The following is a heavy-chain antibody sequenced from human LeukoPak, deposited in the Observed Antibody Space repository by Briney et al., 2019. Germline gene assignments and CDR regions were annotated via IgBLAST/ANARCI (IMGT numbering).Heavy chain of an antibody. CDR3: ARGYCSSTSCYTPWWFDP. Sequence: PSETLSLTCAVYGGSFSGYYWSWIRQPPGKGLEWIGEINHSGSTNYNPSLKSRVTISVDTSKNQFSLKLSSVTAADTAVYYCARGYCSSTSCYTPWWFDPWGQGTLVTVSS. CDR1: GGSFSGYY. CDR2: INHSGST. V-gene: IGHV4-34*01. J-gene: IGHJ5*02. D-gene: IGHD2-2*02.